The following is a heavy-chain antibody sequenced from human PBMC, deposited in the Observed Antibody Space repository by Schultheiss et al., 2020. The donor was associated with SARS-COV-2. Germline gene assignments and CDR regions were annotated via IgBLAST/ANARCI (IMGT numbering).Heavy chain of an antibody. CDR3: ARVHPASGYYYVPEYYFDY. CDR2: INHSGST. CDR1: GGSFSGYY. Sequence: SETLSLTCVVYGGSFSGYYWSWIRQPPGKGLEWIGEINHSGSTNYNPSLKSRVTISADTSKNQFSLKLRSVTAADTAVYYCARVHPASGYYYVPEYYFDYWGQGSLVTVSS. V-gene: IGHV4-34*01. D-gene: IGHD3-22*01. J-gene: IGHJ4*02.